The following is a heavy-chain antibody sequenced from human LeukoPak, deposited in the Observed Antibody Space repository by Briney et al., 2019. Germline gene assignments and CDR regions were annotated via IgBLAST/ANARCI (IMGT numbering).Heavy chain of an antibody. CDR1: GGSISSSSYY. D-gene: IGHD3-10*01. V-gene: IGHV4-39*01. Sequence: PSETLSLTCTVSGGSISSSSYYWGWIRQPPGTGLEWIGSIYYSGSTYYHPSLKSRVTLSVDTSKNQFFMKLSSVTAADTAVYYCARRETYYYGSGSYYNDYWGQGTLVTVSS. CDR2: IYYSGST. J-gene: IGHJ4*02. CDR3: ARRETYYYGSGSYYNDY.